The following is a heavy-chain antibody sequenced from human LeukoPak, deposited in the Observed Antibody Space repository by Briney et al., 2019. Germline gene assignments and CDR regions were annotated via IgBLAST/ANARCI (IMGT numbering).Heavy chain of an antibody. Sequence: GGSLRLSCAASGFTFSGSAMHWVRQASGKGLEWVGRIRSKANSYATAYAASVKGRFTISRDDSKNTAYLQMNSLKTEDTAVYYCTRQEYYYGSGGYWSGAFDIWGQGTMVTVSS. CDR2: IRSKANSYAT. CDR3: TRQEYYYGSGGYWSGAFDI. J-gene: IGHJ3*02. D-gene: IGHD3-10*01. V-gene: IGHV3-73*01. CDR1: GFTFSGSA.